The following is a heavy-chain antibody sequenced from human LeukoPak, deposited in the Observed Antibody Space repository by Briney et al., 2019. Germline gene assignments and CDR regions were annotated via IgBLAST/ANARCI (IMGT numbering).Heavy chain of an antibody. Sequence: GGSLRLSCAASGFTVSSNYMSWVRQAPGKGLAWVSVIYSGGSTYYADSVKGRFTISRDNSKNTLYLQMNSLRAEDTAVYYCARAREGYSYGYYYYYMDVWGKGTTVTVSS. CDR1: GFTVSSNY. CDR3: ARAREGYSYGYYYYYMDV. CDR2: IYSGGST. D-gene: IGHD5-18*01. J-gene: IGHJ6*03. V-gene: IGHV3-53*01.